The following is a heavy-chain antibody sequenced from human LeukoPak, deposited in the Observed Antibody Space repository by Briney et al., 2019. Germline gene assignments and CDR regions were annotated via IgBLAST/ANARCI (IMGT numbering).Heavy chain of an antibody. Sequence: TGGSLRLSCAASGFTVSSNYMSWVRQAPGKGLEWVSVIYSGGSTYYADSVKGRFTISRDNSKNTLYLQMNSLRAEDTAVYYCAKDFLVLRYFDWLPEEYGMDVWGQGTTVTVSS. D-gene: IGHD3-9*01. CDR2: IYSGGST. J-gene: IGHJ6*02. V-gene: IGHV3-53*01. CDR1: GFTVSSNY. CDR3: AKDFLVLRYFDWLPEEYGMDV.